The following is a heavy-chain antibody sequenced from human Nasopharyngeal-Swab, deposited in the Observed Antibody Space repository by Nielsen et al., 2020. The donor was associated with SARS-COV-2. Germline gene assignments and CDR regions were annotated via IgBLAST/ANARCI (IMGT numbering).Heavy chain of an antibody. CDR3: VRSSSWYYFDF. D-gene: IGHD6-13*01. V-gene: IGHV4-39*01. CDR1: GDSIAYSTFY. Sequence: SETLSLTCTVSGDSIAYSTFYWGWIRQSPGKGLEWIGNIYYNGNTYQNPSLKSRLTMSVDKSKNQFSLQLSSVTAADTAVYYCVRSSSWYYFDFWGQGTLVTVSS. CDR2: IYYNGNT. J-gene: IGHJ4*02.